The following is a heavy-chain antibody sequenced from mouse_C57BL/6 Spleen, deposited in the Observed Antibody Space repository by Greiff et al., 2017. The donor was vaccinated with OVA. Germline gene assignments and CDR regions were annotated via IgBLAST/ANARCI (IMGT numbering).Heavy chain of an antibody. D-gene: IGHD2-3*01. J-gene: IGHJ2*01. V-gene: IGHV1-80*01. CDR1: GYAFSSYW. CDR3: ARADGYRYFDY. CDR2: IYPGDGDT. Sequence: VKLLESGAELVKPGASVKISCKASGYAFSSYWMNWVKQRPGKGLEWIGQIYPGDGDTNYNGKFKGKATLTADKSSSTAYMQLSSLTSEDSAVYFCARADGYRYFDYWGQGTTLTVSS.